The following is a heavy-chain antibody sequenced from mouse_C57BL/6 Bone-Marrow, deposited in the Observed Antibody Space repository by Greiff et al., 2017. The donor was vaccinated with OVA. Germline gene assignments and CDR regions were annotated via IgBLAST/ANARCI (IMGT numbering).Heavy chain of an antibody. CDR1: GFTFSSYA. D-gene: IGHD1-1*01. CDR2: ISDGGSYT. V-gene: IGHV5-4*01. CDR3: AREPYYYGSSYAWFAY. J-gene: IGHJ3*01. Sequence: EVTLVESGGGLVKPGGSLKLSCAASGFTFSSYAMSWVRQTPEKRLEWVATISDGGSYTYYPDNVKGRFTISRDNAKNNLYLQMSHLKSEDTAMYYGAREPYYYGSSYAWFAYWGQGTLVTVSA.